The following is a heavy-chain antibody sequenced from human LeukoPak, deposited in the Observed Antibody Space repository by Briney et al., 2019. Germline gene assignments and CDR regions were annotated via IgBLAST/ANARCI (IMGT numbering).Heavy chain of an antibody. Sequence: SETLSLTCAVYGGSLSGYYWSWIRQPPGKGLEWIGEINHSGSTNYNPSLKSRVTISVDTSKNQFSLKLSSVTAADTAVYYCARGGRWFDVYYYYYYYMDVWGKGTTVTVSS. CDR1: GGSLSGYY. CDR2: INHSGST. V-gene: IGHV4-34*01. D-gene: IGHD3-10*01. J-gene: IGHJ6*03. CDR3: ARGGRWFDVYYYYYYYMDV.